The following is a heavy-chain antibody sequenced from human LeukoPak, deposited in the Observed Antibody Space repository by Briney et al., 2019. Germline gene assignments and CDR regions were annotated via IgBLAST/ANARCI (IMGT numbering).Heavy chain of an antibody. D-gene: IGHD2-2*01. V-gene: IGHV3-7*01. J-gene: IGHJ4*02. CDR2: IKQDGGEK. CDR3: ARAPIVVVPTWRPTYFDY. Sequence: GGSLRLSCTTSRFTFSSYWMSWVRQAPGKGLEWVANIKQDGGEKYYVDSVKGRFTISRDNAKNSLYLQMNSLRAEDTAIYYCARAPIVVVPTWRPTYFDYWGQGTLVTVSS. CDR1: RFTFSSYW.